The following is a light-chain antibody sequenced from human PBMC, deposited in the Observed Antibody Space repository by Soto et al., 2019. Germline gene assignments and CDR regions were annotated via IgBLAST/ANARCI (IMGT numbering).Light chain of an antibody. CDR1: QSVLYSSNNKNY. CDR3: QQHYSVPFT. V-gene: IGKV4-1*01. Sequence: DIVMTQSPDSLAVSLGERATINCKSSQSVLYSSNNKNYLAWYQQKAGQPPKLLIYWASTREMGVPDRFSGSGSGTEFTLTISSLQAEDVAVYCCQQHYSVPFTFGPGTTVDLK. J-gene: IGKJ3*01. CDR2: WAS.